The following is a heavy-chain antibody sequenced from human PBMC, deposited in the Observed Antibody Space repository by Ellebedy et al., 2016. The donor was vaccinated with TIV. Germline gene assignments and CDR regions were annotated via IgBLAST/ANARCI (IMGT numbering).Heavy chain of an antibody. V-gene: IGHV1-69*13. J-gene: IGHJ4*01. Sequence: AASVKVSCKSSGDTSTKYSLSWVRQAPGQGLEWMADVIPMVGSPRYAQRFQGRVTISADESTATVYLELSSLSSDDTATYFCARRKSYYDTSDYYFEYWGHGTLVIVSS. CDR1: GDTSTKYS. D-gene: IGHD3-22*01. CDR2: VIPMVGSP. CDR3: ARRKSYYDTSDYYFEY.